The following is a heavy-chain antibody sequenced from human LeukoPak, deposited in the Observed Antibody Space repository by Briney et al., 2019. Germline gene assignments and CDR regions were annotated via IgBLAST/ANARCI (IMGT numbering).Heavy chain of an antibody. CDR3: ARSGSGYSYGYAY. V-gene: IGHV5-51*01. CDR2: IYPGDSDT. Sequence: GESPKISCKVSGYSFTNYWIAWVRQMPGKGLEWMGIIYPGDSDTKYSPSFQGQVTMSADKSTTTAYLQWSSLKASDTAMYYCARSGSGYSYGYAYWGQGTLVTGFS. J-gene: IGHJ4*02. D-gene: IGHD5-18*01. CDR1: GYSFTNYW.